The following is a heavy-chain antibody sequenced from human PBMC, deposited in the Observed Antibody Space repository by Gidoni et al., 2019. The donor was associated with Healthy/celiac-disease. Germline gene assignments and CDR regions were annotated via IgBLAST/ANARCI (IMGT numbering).Heavy chain of an antibody. CDR2: ICYDGSNK. D-gene: IGHD5-18*01. Sequence: QVQLVESGGGVVQPGRSLRLSCAASGFTFSSYGMHWVRQAPGQGLVWVAVICYDGSNKYYADSVKGRFTISRDNSKNTLYLQMNSLRAEDTAVYYCARGGYSYGLDYWGQGTLVTVSS. CDR3: ARGGYSYGLDY. CDR1: GFTFSSYG. J-gene: IGHJ4*02. V-gene: IGHV3-33*01.